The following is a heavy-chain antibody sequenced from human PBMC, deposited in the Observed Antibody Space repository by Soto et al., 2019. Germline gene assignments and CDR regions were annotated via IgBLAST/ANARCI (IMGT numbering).Heavy chain of an antibody. CDR2: IWYDGSNK. D-gene: IGHD4-17*01. J-gene: IGHJ4*02. Sequence: GGSLRLSCAASGFTFSSYGMHWVRQAPGKGLEWVAVIWYDGSNKYYADSVKGRFTISRDNSKNTLYLQMNSLRAEDTAVYYCARGPWRLDDYGDYEYYWGQGTLVTVSS. CDR1: GFTFSSYG. CDR3: ARGPWRLDDYGDYEYY. V-gene: IGHV3-33*01.